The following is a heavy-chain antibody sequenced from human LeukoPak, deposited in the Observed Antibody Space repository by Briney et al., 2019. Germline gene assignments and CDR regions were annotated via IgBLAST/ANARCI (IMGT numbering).Heavy chain of an antibody. V-gene: IGHV1-18*01. J-gene: IGHJ4*02. D-gene: IGHD2-2*01. CDR2: ISVYNGNT. Sequence: ASVKVSCKASGYTFANYGITWVRQAPGQGLEWTGWISVYNGNTNYAQNLQGRLTMTTDTSTSTAYMELRGLRSDDTAVYYCARGYCTSTSCPGGFDYWGQGTLVTVSS. CDR1: GYTFANYG. CDR3: ARGYCTSTSCPGGFDY.